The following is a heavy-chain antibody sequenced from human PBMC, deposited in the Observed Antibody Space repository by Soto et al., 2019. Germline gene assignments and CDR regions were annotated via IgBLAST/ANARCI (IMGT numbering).Heavy chain of an antibody. CDR2: MYPGDSDP. Sequence: KGVEWMGNMYPGDSDPRYSPSFQGQVTISADKSISTAYLQWSSLKASDTAMYYCARTLNCSGGSCYSEPFDYWGQGTLVTVPS. D-gene: IGHD2-15*01. V-gene: IGHV5-51*01. J-gene: IGHJ4*02. CDR3: ARTLNCSGGSCYSEPFDY.